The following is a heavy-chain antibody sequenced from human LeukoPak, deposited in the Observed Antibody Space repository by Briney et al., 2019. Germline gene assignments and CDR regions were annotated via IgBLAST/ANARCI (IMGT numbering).Heavy chain of an antibody. CDR2: ISQSGDVT. CDR1: GFTFSSHA. Sequence: GGSLRLSCEASGFTFSSHAMSWVRQGPGKGLEWVSVISQSGDVTYYADSVKGRFTISRDNSKSTLYLQVSSLRAEDTAVYYCAKKREGTAAANWFAPGAQGTLVTVS. CDR3: AKKREGTAAANWFAP. V-gene: IGHV3-23*01. J-gene: IGHJ5*02. D-gene: IGHD6-13*01.